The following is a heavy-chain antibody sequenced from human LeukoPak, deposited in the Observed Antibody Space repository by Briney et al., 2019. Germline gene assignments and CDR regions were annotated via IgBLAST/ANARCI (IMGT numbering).Heavy chain of an antibody. D-gene: IGHD3-22*01. CDR3: ARGHMIALDAFDI. CDR2: ISSSSSYI. V-gene: IGHV3-21*01. J-gene: IGHJ3*02. Sequence: PGGSLRLSCAASGFTFSSYSMNWVRQAPGKGLEWVSSISSSSSYIYYADSVKGRFTISRDNAKNSLYLQMNSLRAEDTAVYYCARGHMIALDAFDIWGQGTMVTVSS. CDR1: GFTFSSYS.